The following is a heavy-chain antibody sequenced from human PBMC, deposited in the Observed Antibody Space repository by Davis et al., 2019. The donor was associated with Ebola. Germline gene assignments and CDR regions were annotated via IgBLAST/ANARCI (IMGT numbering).Heavy chain of an antibody. CDR1: GFTFSTYW. CDR3: STGSYPREY. V-gene: IGHV3-74*01. J-gene: IGHJ4*02. Sequence: GESLKISRAASGFTFSTYWMHWVRQAPGKGLAWVSRITGDGSSTDYADSVKGRFTISRDNAKNTAYLQMNSLKTEDTAVYYCSTGSYPREYWGQGTLVTVSS. D-gene: IGHD1-26*01. CDR2: ITGDGSST.